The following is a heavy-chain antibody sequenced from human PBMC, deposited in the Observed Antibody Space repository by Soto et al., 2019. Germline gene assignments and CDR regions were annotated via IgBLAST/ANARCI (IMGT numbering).Heavy chain of an antibody. J-gene: IGHJ4*02. CDR1: GFTFSSYA. Sequence: SGGSLRLSCAASGFTFSSYAMSWVRQAPGKGLEWVSAISGSGGSTYYADSVKGRFTISRDNSKNTLYLQMNSLRAEDTAVYYCAKDTDSSSWYPGRSFDYWGQGTLVTVSS. V-gene: IGHV3-23*01. D-gene: IGHD6-13*01. CDR2: ISGSGGST. CDR3: AKDTDSSSWYPGRSFDY.